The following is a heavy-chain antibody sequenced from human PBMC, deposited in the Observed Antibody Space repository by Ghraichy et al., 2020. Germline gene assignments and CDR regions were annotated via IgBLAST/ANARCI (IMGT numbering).Heavy chain of an antibody. CDR3: AKDQGSSHGMDV. J-gene: IGHJ6*02. CDR1: GFTFSSHG. Sequence: GESLNISCAASGFTFSSHGMHWVRQAPGKGLEWVAVISYDGSKKYHADSVKGRFTISRDNSKNTLYLQMNTLRGEDTAAYYCAKDQGSSHGMDVWGQGTTVTVSS. D-gene: IGHD6-6*01. V-gene: IGHV3-30*18. CDR2: ISYDGSKK.